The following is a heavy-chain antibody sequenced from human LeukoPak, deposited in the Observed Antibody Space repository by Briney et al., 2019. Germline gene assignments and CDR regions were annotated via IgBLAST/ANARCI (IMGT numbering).Heavy chain of an antibody. Sequence: SETLSLTCTVSGGSISSSSYYWGWIRQPPGKGLEWIGSIYYSGSTYYNPSLKSRVTISVDTSKNQFSLKLGSVTAADTAVYYCARHSYYYGSGDYWGQGTLVTVSS. J-gene: IGHJ4*02. D-gene: IGHD3-10*01. CDR2: IYYSGST. CDR1: GGSISSSSYY. V-gene: IGHV4-39*01. CDR3: ARHSYYYGSGDY.